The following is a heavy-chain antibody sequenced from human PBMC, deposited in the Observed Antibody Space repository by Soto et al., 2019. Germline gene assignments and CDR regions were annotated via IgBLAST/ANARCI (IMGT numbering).Heavy chain of an antibody. CDR1: GFTFSSYA. CDR2: ISGSGGST. V-gene: IGHV3-23*01. D-gene: IGHD5-18*01. Sequence: GGSLRLSCAASGFTFSSYAMRWVRQAPGEGLEWVSAISGSGGSTYYADSVKGRFTISRDNSKNTLYLQMNSLRAEDTAVYYCANVPYVDTAMVLAHALDYWGQGTLVTVSS. J-gene: IGHJ4*02. CDR3: ANVPYVDTAMVLAHALDY.